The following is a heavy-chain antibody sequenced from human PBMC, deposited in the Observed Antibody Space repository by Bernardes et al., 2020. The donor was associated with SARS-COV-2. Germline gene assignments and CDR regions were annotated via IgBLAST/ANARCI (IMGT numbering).Heavy chain of an antibody. J-gene: IGHJ6*02. CDR2: ISWNSGSI. Sequence: GGSLRLSCAASGFTFDDYAMHWVRQAPGKGLEWVSGISWNSGSIGYADSVKGRFTISRDNAKNSLYLQMNSLRAEDTALYYCAKDQNGMDVWGQGTTVTVSS. CDR1: GFTFDDYA. V-gene: IGHV3-9*01. CDR3: AKDQNGMDV.